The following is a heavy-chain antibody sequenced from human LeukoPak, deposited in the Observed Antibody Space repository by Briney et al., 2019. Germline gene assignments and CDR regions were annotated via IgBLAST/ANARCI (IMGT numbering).Heavy chain of an antibody. CDR3: ASTEQWLGYGMDV. J-gene: IGHJ6*02. V-gene: IGHV1-46*01. CDR2: INPSGGST. Sequence: ASVKVSCKASGYTFTNYYMHWVRQAPGQGLEWMGIINPSGGSTSYAQKFQGRVTMTRDTSTSTVYMELSSLRSEDTAVYYCASTEQWLGYGMDVWGQGTTVTVSS. CDR1: GYTFTNYY. D-gene: IGHD6-19*01.